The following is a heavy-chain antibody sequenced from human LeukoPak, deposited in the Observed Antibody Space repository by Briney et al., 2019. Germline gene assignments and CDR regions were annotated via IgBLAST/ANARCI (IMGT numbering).Heavy chain of an antibody. D-gene: IGHD4/OR15-4a*01. Sequence: GGSLILSCAASGFTFSSYAMHWVRQAPGKGLEWVAVISYDGSNKYYADSVKGRFTISRDNSKNTLYLQMNSLRAEDTAVYYCEVRFDYWGQGTLVTVSS. CDR1: GFTFSSYA. J-gene: IGHJ4*02. V-gene: IGHV3-30*04. CDR3: EVRFDY. CDR2: ISYDGSNK.